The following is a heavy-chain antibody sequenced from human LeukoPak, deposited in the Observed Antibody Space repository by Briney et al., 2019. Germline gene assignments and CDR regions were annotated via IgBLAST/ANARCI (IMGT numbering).Heavy chain of an antibody. D-gene: IGHD3-3*01. V-gene: IGHV3-23*01. J-gene: IGHJ4*02. CDR2: ISGSGGST. CDR3: AKGLSYDFWSGYPSFDY. Sequence: GGSLRLSCSASGFTFRSYAMSWVRQAPGKGLEWVSAISGSGGSTYYADSVKGRFTISRDNSKNTLYLQMNSLRAEDTAVYYCAKGLSYDFWSGYPSFDYWGQGTLVTVSS. CDR1: GFTFRSYA.